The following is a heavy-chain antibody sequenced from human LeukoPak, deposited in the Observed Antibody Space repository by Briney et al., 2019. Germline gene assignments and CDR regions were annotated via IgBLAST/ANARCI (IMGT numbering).Heavy chain of an antibody. J-gene: IGHJ4*02. Sequence: GGSLRLSCAASGFTFSSYAMHWVRQAPGKGLEWVAVISYDGSNKYYADSVKGRFTISRDNSKNTLYLQMNSLRAEDTAVYYCAVGEYGDYDYWGQGTLVTVSS. CDR2: ISYDGSNK. CDR1: GFTFSSYA. D-gene: IGHD4-17*01. V-gene: IGHV3-30-3*01. CDR3: AVGEYGDYDY.